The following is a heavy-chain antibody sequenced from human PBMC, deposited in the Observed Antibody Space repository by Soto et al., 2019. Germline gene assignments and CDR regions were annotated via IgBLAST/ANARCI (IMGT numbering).Heavy chain of an antibody. J-gene: IGHJ4*02. CDR3: ARETSAAWPYYLDY. CDR2: IKQDGGEK. Sequence: EVQLVESGGGLVQSGGSLRLSCAASGFTFSTYWMSWVRQAPGKGLEWVANIKQDGGEKYYLDSVKGRFTISRDNAKNSLYLQMNSLRAEDTAVYYCARETSAAWPYYLDYWGQGTLVTVSS. V-gene: IGHV3-7*01. CDR1: GFTFSTYW. D-gene: IGHD3-10*01.